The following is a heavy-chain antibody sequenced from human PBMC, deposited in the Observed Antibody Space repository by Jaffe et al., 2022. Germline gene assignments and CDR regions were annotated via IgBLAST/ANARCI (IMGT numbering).Heavy chain of an antibody. J-gene: IGHJ4*02. Sequence: QLQLQESGPGLVKPSETLSLTCTVSGGSISSSSYYWGWIRQPPGKGLEWIGSIYYSGSTYYNPSLKSRVTISVDTSKNQFSLKLSSVTAADTAVYYCARHPISILTGYYKHFDYWGQGTLVTVSS. CDR1: GGSISSSSYY. D-gene: IGHD3-9*01. CDR3: ARHPISILTGYYKHFDY. CDR2: IYYSGST. V-gene: IGHV4-39*01.